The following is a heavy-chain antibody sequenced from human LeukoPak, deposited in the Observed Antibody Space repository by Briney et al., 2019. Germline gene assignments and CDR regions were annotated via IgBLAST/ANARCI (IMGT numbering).Heavy chain of an antibody. Sequence: SETLSLTCTISGDSTSSDRYYWSWIRQPPGKGLEWIGYIYYSGSTNYNPSLKSRVTISVDTSKNQFSLKLSSVTAADTAVYYCARAYDSSGYYYSIWGQGTLVTVSS. D-gene: IGHD3-22*01. J-gene: IGHJ4*02. CDR3: ARAYDSSGYYYSI. CDR2: IYYSGST. V-gene: IGHV4-61*01. CDR1: GDSTSSDRYY.